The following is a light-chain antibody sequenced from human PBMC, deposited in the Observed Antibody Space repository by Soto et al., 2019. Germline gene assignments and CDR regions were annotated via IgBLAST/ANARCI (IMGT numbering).Light chain of an antibody. J-gene: IGKJ1*01. CDR3: QQYGRPVWT. CDR1: QSVTSNN. V-gene: IGKV3-20*01. CDR2: GAS. Sequence: IVLTQSPGILSLSPGERATLSCRASQSVTSNNLVWYQQKPGQAPRLLIYGASNRASGIPDRFSGSGSGRDFALNISRLQREDFAVYYCQQYGRPVWTFGQGTKVEMK.